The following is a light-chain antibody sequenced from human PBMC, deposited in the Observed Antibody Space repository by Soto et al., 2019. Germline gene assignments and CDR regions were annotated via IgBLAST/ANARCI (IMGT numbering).Light chain of an antibody. J-gene: IGLJ1*01. CDR2: GNT. V-gene: IGLV1-40*01. CDR3: QSHDSSLHASV. CDR1: SSNIGAGYD. Sequence: QSALTQPPSVSWAPGQRVTISCTGSSSNIGAGYDVHWYLQLPGTAPKLLIYGNTNRPSGVPDRFSGSKSGSSASLAITGLQAEDEADYYCQSHDSSLHASVFGTGTKVTV.